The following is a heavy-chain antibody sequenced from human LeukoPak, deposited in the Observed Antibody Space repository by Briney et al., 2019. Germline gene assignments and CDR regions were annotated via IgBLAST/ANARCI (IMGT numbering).Heavy chain of an antibody. J-gene: IGHJ3*01. CDR2: ISSSSSTI. V-gene: IGHV3-48*04. CDR1: GFTFSSYA. Sequence: GGSLRLSCAASGFTFSSYAMSWVRQAPGKGLEWVSYISSSSSTIYYADSVKGRFTISRDNAKNSLYLQMNSLRAEDTAVYYCARGGDYGDYQSPEVIDYRGQGTMVTVSS. CDR3: ARGGDYGDYQSPEVIDY. D-gene: IGHD4-17*01.